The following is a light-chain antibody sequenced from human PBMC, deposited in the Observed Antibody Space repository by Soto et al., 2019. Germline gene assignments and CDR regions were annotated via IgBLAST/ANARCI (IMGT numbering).Light chain of an antibody. Sequence: DIMLRQSLATLSLTPGERATLSCRASQSVSSNLAWYQQKPGQAPRLLIYDASNRVPGVPDRFSASGSGTDFTLSISRLEPEDFAVYYCQQRNCWPRTFGQGTKVDIK. CDR1: QSVSSN. CDR2: DAS. V-gene: IGKV3-11*01. J-gene: IGKJ1*01. CDR3: QQRNCWPRT.